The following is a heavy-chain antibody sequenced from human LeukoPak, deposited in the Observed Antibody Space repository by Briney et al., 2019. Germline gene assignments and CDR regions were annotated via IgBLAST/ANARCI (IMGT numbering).Heavy chain of an antibody. Sequence: SETLSLTCSVSGGSSSSSSYYWGWIRQPPGKGLEWIGSIHDSGSTDYNPSLKSRVTMSVDTSKNQFSLKLSSVTAADTAVYYCARERNYDSSGYYYVMSQAFDIWGQGTMVTVSS. CDR1: GGSSSSSSYY. V-gene: IGHV4-39*07. CDR2: IHDSGST. J-gene: IGHJ3*02. D-gene: IGHD3-22*01. CDR3: ARERNYDSSGYYYVMSQAFDI.